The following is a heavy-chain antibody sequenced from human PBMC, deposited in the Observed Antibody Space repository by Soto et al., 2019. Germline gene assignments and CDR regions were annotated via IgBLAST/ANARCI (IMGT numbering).Heavy chain of an antibody. D-gene: IGHD4-4*01. CDR2: IIPIFGTA. J-gene: IGHJ4*02. CDR3: ARDGGMYGGNYPNYFDY. CDR1: GGTFSSYA. Sequence: QVQLVQSGAEVKKPGSSVKVSCKASGGTFSSYAISWVRQAPGQGLEWMGGIIPIFGTANYAQKFQGRVTITADESTSTAYMVLSSLRSEDTAVYYCARDGGMYGGNYPNYFDYWGQGTLVTVSS. V-gene: IGHV1-69*12.